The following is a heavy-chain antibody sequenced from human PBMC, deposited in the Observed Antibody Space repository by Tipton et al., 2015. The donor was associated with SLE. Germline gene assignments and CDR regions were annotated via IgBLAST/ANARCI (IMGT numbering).Heavy chain of an antibody. Sequence: SLRLSCAASGFTLSNYWMSWVRQAPGKGLEWVANIKQDGSEKYYVDSVKGRFTISRDNSKNSLYLQMNSLRAEDTAVYYCASDPRRVYYYYYMDVWGKGTTVTVSS. CDR1: GFTLSNYW. D-gene: IGHD5-24*01. CDR3: ASDPRRVYYYYYMDV. V-gene: IGHV3-7*03. CDR2: IKQDGSEK. J-gene: IGHJ6*03.